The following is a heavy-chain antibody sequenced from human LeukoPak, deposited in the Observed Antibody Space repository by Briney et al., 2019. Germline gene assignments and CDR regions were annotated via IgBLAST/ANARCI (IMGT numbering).Heavy chain of an antibody. Sequence: SETLSLTCAVYGGSFSGYYWSWIRQPPGKGLEWIGEINHSGSTNYNPSLKSRVTISVDTSKNQFSLKLSSVTAADTAVYYCARINSIAAAGLIDYWGQGTLVTVSS. CDR2: INHSGST. D-gene: IGHD6-13*01. CDR1: GGSFSGYY. V-gene: IGHV4-34*01. J-gene: IGHJ4*02. CDR3: ARINSIAAAGLIDY.